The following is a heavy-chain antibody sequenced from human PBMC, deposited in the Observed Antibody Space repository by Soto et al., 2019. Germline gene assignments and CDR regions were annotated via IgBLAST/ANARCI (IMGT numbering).Heavy chain of an antibody. CDR3: AKDLYRYGYASLDY. Sequence: ETLSLTGTVSGASFTTYYWSWVRQAPGKGLGWVSAISGSGGSTYDADSVKGRFTISRDNSKNTLYPQMNSLRAEDTAVYYCAKDLYRYGYASLDYWGQGTLVT. CDR1: GASFTTYY. J-gene: IGHJ4*02. V-gene: IGHV3-23*01. CDR2: ISGSGGST. D-gene: IGHD5-18*01.